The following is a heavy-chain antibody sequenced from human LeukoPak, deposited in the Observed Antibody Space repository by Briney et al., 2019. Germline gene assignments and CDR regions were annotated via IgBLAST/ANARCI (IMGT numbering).Heavy chain of an antibody. Sequence: GGSLRLSRAASGFTFSSYEMNWVRQAPGKGLEWVSYISSSGSTIYYADSVKGRFTISRDNAKNSLYLQMNSLRAEDTAVYYCARDRYYYDSSGYSPNHYYMDVWGKGTTVTISS. J-gene: IGHJ6*03. CDR1: GFTFSSYE. D-gene: IGHD3-22*01. V-gene: IGHV3-48*03. CDR3: ARDRYYYDSSGYSPNHYYMDV. CDR2: ISSSGSTI.